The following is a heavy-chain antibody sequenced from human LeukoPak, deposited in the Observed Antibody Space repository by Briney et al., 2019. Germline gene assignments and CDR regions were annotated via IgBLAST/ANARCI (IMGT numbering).Heavy chain of an antibody. D-gene: IGHD2-2*01. Sequence: WGTLSLTCAVSGYSISSGYYWGWIRQPPGKGLEWIGSIYHSGSTYYNPSLKSRVTISVDTSKNQFSLKLTSVTAADTAVYYCARHKGWRGYCSSTSCQNNWFDPWGQGTLVTVSS. CDR1: GYSISSGYY. J-gene: IGHJ5*02. CDR3: ARHKGWRGYCSSTSCQNNWFDP. CDR2: IYHSGST. V-gene: IGHV4-38-2*01.